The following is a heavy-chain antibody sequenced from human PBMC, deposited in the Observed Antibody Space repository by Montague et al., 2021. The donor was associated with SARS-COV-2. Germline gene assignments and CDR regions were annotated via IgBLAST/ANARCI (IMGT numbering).Heavy chain of an antibody. CDR2: ISYSGST. Sequence: SETLSLTCTVSGGSISSFYWSWFRQPPGKGLEWIGYISYSGSTNYNPSLTSRVTMSVDTSKNQFSLKLNSVTAADTAVYSCARHYTATLPAVYWGQGTLVTVSS. D-gene: IGHD2-15*01. CDR3: ARHYTATLPAVY. J-gene: IGHJ4*02. CDR1: GGSISSFY. V-gene: IGHV4-59*08.